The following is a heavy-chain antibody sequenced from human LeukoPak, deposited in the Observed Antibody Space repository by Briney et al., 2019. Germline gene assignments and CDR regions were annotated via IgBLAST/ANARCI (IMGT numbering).Heavy chain of an antibody. CDR1: GYTFTSYD. D-gene: IGHD3-9*01. CDR3: ARGGYDILTGYYYFDY. CDR2: MNPNSGNT. V-gene: IGHV1-8*01. J-gene: IGHJ4*02. Sequence: ASVRVSCKASGYTFTSYDINWVRQATGQGLEWMGWMNPNSGNTGYAQKFQGRVTMTRNTSISTAYMELGSLRSEDTAVYYCARGGYDILTGYYYFDYWGQGTLVTVSS.